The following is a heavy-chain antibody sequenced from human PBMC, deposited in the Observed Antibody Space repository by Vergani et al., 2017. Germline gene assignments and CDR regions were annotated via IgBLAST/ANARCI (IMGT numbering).Heavy chain of an antibody. V-gene: IGHV1-46*01. CDR1: GYTFTSYY. J-gene: IGHJ6*02. D-gene: IGHD4-17*01. CDR2: INPSGGST. Sequence: QVQLVQSGAEVKKPGASVKVSCKASGYTFTSYYMHWVRQAPGQGLEWMGIINPSGGSTSDAQKFQGRVTMTRDTSTSTVYMELSSLRSEDTAVYYCAREEKAGLRDYYYYYGMDVWGQGTTVTVSS. CDR3: AREEKAGLRDYYYYYGMDV.